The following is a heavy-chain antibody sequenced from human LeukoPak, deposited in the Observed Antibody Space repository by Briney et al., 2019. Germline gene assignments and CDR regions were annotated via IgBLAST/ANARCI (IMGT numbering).Heavy chain of an antibody. D-gene: IGHD3-10*01. V-gene: IGHV1-2*02. CDR3: ARWARGDLRTFDY. J-gene: IGHJ4*02. Sequence: ASVKVSCKASGYTFTGYYMHWVRHAPGQGPEWIGWINPNSGCTKYAKKLLGRVTMTRDTYISTAYMELSRLRSDDTAVYYCARWARGDLRTFDYWGQGTLVTVSS. CDR1: GYTFTGYY. CDR2: INPNSGCT.